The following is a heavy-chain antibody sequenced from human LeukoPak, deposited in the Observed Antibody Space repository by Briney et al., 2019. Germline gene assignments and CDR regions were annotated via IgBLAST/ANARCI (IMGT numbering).Heavy chain of an antibody. V-gene: IGHV3-64*01. CDR2: ISSNGGST. Sequence: TGGSLRLSCAASGFTFSSYAMHWVRQAPGKGLEYVSAISSNGGSTYYANSVKGRFTISRDNSKNTLYLQMGSLRAEDMAVYYCARDADYYDSSGYSPYFDYWGQGTLVTVSS. D-gene: IGHD3-22*01. J-gene: IGHJ4*02. CDR3: ARDADYYDSSGYSPYFDY. CDR1: GFTFSSYA.